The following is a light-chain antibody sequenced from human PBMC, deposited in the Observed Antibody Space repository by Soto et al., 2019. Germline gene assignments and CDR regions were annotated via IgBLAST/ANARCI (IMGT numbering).Light chain of an antibody. V-gene: IGLV2-23*02. CDR2: DVS. J-gene: IGLJ2*01. CDR3: CAYAFSRIVL. Sequence: QSALTQPASVSGSPGQSITISCTGTSSDIGSYNLVSWYQQHPGKAPKFIIYDVSKRPSGVSNRFSGSKSGNTASLTISGLQAEDEADYYCCAYAFSRIVLFGGGTKLTVL. CDR1: SSDIGSYNL.